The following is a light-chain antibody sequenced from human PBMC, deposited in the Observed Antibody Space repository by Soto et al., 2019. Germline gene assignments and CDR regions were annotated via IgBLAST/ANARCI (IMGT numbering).Light chain of an antibody. CDR1: QSVSNNY. CDR2: GAS. Sequence: IGVKQSPGAVTLSHGERATLSCRASQSVSNNYLAWYQQKPGQAPRLLIYGASNRATGIPARFSGSGSGTDFTLTISSLEPDDFAVYYCQQRSNWIPSGQGTRLEIK. V-gene: IGKV3-11*01. J-gene: IGKJ5*01. CDR3: QQRSNWIP.